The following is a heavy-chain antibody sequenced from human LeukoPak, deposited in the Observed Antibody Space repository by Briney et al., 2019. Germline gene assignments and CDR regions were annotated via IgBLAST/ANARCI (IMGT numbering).Heavy chain of an antibody. V-gene: IGHV4-39*01. D-gene: IGHD6-19*01. CDR1: GDSISSGDYY. Sequence: PSQTLSLTCTVSGDSISSGDYYWSWIRQPPGKGLEWIGSIYYSGSTYYNPSLKSRVTISVDTSKNQFSLKLSSVTAADTAVYYCARLGSSGWSVRGDYWGQGTLVTVSS. CDR2: IYYSGST. J-gene: IGHJ4*02. CDR3: ARLGSSGWSVRGDY.